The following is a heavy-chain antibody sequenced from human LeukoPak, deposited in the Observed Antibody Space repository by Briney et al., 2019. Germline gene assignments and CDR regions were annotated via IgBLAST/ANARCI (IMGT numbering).Heavy chain of an antibody. CDR3: ARDVFADDSTHHKFDP. CDR2: IYYSGST. J-gene: IGHJ5*02. Sequence: SETPSLTCTVSGGSISSSSYYWGWIRQPPGKGLEWIGYIYYSGSTNYNPSLKSRVTISVDTSKNQFSLKLSSVTAADTAVYYCARDVFADDSTHHKFDPWGQGTVVTVSS. D-gene: IGHD3-10*02. V-gene: IGHV4-61*01. CDR1: GGSISSSSYY.